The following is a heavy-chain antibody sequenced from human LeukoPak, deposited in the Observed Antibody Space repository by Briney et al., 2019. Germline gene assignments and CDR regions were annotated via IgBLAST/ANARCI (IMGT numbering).Heavy chain of an antibody. Sequence: GESLKISCKGSVYTFTSYWIGWVRQMPGKGLEWMGIIYPGDFNTRYSPSFQGQVTISADRSISTAYLQWNSLKASDTAMYYCARHVTTVTTSWFDPWGQGTLVT. V-gene: IGHV5-51*01. CDR1: VYTFTSYW. J-gene: IGHJ5*02. CDR3: ARHVTTVTTSWFDP. CDR2: IYPGDFNT. D-gene: IGHD4-11*01.